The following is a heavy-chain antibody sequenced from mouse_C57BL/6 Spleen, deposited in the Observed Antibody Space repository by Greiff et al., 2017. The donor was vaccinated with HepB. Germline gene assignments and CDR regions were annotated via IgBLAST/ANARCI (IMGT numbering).Heavy chain of an antibody. J-gene: IGHJ2*01. CDR2: ISSGGSYT. Sequence: EVQLVESGGDLVKPGGSLKLSCAASGFTFSSYGMSWVRQTPDKRLEWVATISSGGSYTYYPDSVKGRFTISRDNAKNTLYLQLSSLKSDETAMYYCGSTYDYDGYYFDYWGQGTTLTVSS. CDR1: GFTFSSYG. V-gene: IGHV5-6*01. CDR3: GSTYDYDGYYFDY. D-gene: IGHD2-4*01.